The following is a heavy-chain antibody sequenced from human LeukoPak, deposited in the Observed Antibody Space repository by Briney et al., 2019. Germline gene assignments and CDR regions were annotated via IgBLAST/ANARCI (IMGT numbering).Heavy chain of an antibody. J-gene: IGHJ4*02. D-gene: IGHD4-11*01. CDR1: GGSISSYY. V-gene: IGHV4-59*01. CDR3: ATQRDHSDYVFDF. CDR2: ISHSGTT. Sequence: SETLSLTCTVSGGSISSYYWSWIRQSPGKGLEWIGYISHSGTTNYKSSLKSRVTTSVDTSKKQFSLKLSSVTAADVAIYFCATQRDHSDYVFDFWGQGTLVTVSS.